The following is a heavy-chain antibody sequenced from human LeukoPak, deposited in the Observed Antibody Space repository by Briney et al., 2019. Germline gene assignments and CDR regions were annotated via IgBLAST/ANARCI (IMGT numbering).Heavy chain of an antibody. Sequence: PGGSLRLSCAASGFTFSSLAMSWLRQAPAKGLDWVSTINGSRHNTHYADSVKGRFTISRDNSENTVYLQMNSLRAEDTAVYYCADPGGSGAQFDLWGRGTLLTVSS. D-gene: IGHD3-10*01. V-gene: IGHV3-23*01. CDR1: GFTFSSLA. CDR3: ADPGGSGAQFDL. J-gene: IGHJ2*01. CDR2: INGSRHNT.